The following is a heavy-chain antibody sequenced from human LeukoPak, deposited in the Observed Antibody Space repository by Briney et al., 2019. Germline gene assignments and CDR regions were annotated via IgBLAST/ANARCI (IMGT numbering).Heavy chain of an antibody. CDR3: ARSAYYDFWSAFDY. J-gene: IGHJ4*02. CDR2: INHSGST. CDR1: GGSFSGYY. D-gene: IGHD3-3*01. V-gene: IGHV4-34*09. Sequence: SETLSLTCAVCGGSFSGYYWSWIRQPPGKGLEWIGEINHSGSTNYNPSLKSRVTISVDTSKNQFSLKLSSVTAADTAVYYCARSAYYDFWSAFDYWGQGTLVTVSS.